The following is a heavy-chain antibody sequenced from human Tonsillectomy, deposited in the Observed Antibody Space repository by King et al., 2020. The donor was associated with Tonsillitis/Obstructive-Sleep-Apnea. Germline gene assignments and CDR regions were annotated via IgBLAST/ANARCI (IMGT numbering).Heavy chain of an antibody. J-gene: IGHJ3*02. CDR3: SGGMEQDFWSGNYSGAFDI. CDR1: GGSFNTYY. D-gene: IGHD3-3*01. V-gene: IGHV4-34*01. CDR2: INHSGSA. Sequence: QVQLQQWGAGLLKPSETLSLSCAVYGGSFNTYYWSWIRQPPEKGLEWIGEINHSGSANYNPSLRGRVTMSVDTSKNQFSLRLNSVTAADTAVYYWSGGMEQDFWSGNYSGAFDIWGQGTMVTVSS.